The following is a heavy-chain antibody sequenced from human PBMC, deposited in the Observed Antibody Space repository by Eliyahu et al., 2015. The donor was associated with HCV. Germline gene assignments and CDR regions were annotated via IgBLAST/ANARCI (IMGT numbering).Heavy chain of an antibody. V-gene: IGHV3-21*01. CDR1: GFTFSSYS. Sequence: EVQLVESGGGLVKPGGSLXLSCAASGFTFSSYSMNWVRQAPGKGLEWVSSISSSSSYIYYADSVKGRFTISRDNAKNSLYLQMNSLRAEDTAVYYCASSCSGGSCYLGYWGQGTLVTVSS. D-gene: IGHD2-15*01. CDR3: ASSCSGGSCYLGY. CDR2: ISSSSSYI. J-gene: IGHJ4*02.